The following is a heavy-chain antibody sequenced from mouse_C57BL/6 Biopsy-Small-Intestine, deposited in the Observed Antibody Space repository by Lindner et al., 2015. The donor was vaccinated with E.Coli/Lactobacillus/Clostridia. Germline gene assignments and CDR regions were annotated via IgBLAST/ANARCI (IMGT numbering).Heavy chain of an antibody. CDR1: GFSLTSYA. Sequence: VQLQESGPGLVAPSQSLSITCTVSGFSLTSYAISWVRQPPGKGLEWLGVIWTGGGTNYNSALKSRLSISKDNSKSQVFLKMNSLQTDDTARYYCARIYDGYYVEFDYAMGYWGQGTSVTVSS. D-gene: IGHD2-3*01. CDR2: IWTGGGT. CDR3: ARIYDGYYVEFDYAMGY. J-gene: IGHJ4*01. V-gene: IGHV2-9-1*01.